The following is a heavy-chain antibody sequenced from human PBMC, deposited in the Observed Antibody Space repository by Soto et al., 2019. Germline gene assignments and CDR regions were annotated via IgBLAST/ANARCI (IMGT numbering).Heavy chain of an antibody. V-gene: IGHV5-51*01. J-gene: IGHJ6*02. CDR3: ARHPYSPDSGSYYLDYYYGMDV. D-gene: IGHD1-26*01. CDR1: GYSFTSYW. Sequence: PGESLKISCKGSGYSFTSYWIGWVRQMPGKGLEWMGIIYPGDSDTRYSPSFQGQVTISADKSISTAYLQWSSLKASDTAMYYCARHPYSPDSGSYYLDYYYGMDVWGQGTTVTVSS. CDR2: IYPGDSDT.